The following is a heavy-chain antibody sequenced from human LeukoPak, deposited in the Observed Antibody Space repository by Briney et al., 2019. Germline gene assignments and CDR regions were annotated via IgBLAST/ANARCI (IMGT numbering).Heavy chain of an antibody. CDR3: VKDSPPRYSGSPPAY. J-gene: IGHJ4*02. CDR2: INKDGGEK. D-gene: IGHD1-26*01. Sequence: GGSLRLSCAASGFTFSSYWMSWVRQAPGKGLEWVANINKDGGEKYYVDSVKGRFTISRDNAKNSLYLQMNSLRADDTAVYYCVKDSPPRYSGSPPAYWGQGTLVTVSS. CDR1: GFTFSSYW. V-gene: IGHV3-7*03.